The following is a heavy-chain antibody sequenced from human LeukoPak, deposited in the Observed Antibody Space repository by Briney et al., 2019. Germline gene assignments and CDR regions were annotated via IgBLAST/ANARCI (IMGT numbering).Heavy chain of an antibody. CDR2: ISTSTGNT. CDR3: ARDLPLPIYYSESSGFYSNPYMDV. V-gene: IGHV1-18*01. D-gene: IGHD3-22*01. Sequence: GASVKVSCKASGYTFSRFGINWVRQAPGQGLEWLGWISTSTGNTNYAQKVQGRVTMTTDTSTGTVYMELRSLRSDDTAVYFCARDLPLPIYYSESSGFYSNPYMDVWGKGTTVTVSS. J-gene: IGHJ6*03. CDR1: GYTFSRFG.